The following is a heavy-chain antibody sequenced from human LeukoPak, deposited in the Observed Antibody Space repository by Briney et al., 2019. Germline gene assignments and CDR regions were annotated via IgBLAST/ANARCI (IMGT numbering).Heavy chain of an antibody. CDR2: IYYGGST. CDR1: GGSVTSGTYY. CDR3: AGVLLAVSAFDY. Sequence: SETLSLTCSVSGGSVTSGTYYWTWIRQPPGKGLEWIGYIYYGGSTNYNPSLENRVTISVDTSKNRFSLMLTSVTAADTGVYFCAGVLLAVSAFDYWGRGILATVSS. V-gene: IGHV4-61*01. J-gene: IGHJ4*02. D-gene: IGHD6-19*01.